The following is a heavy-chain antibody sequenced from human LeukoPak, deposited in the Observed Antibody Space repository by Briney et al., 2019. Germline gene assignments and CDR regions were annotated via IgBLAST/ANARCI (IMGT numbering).Heavy chain of an antibody. CDR2: INHSGSTT. CDR3: ARRRWGYGSGSYDY. V-gene: IGHV4-34*01. CDR1: GGSFSDYY. J-gene: IGHJ4*02. Sequence: SETLSLTCTVYGGSFSDYYWTWIRQPPGKGLEWIGEINHSGSTTNYNPSLKNRVTISVDMYKNQFSLKLISVTAADAAVYYCARRRWGYGSGSYDYWGQGTLVTVSS. D-gene: IGHD3-10*01.